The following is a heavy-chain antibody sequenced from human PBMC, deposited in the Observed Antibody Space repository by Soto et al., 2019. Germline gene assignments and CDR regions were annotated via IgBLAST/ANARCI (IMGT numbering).Heavy chain of an antibody. V-gene: IGHV3-21*01. CDR3: AKVRWIGGSNWFDP. CDR2: ISSSSSYI. J-gene: IGHJ5*02. Sequence: GGSLRLSCAASGFTFSSYSMNWVRQAPGKGLEWVSSISSSSSYIYYADSVKGRFTISRDNAKNSLYLQMNSLRAEDTAVYYCAKVRWIGGSNWFDPWGQGTLVTVSS. D-gene: IGHD5-12*01. CDR1: GFTFSSYS.